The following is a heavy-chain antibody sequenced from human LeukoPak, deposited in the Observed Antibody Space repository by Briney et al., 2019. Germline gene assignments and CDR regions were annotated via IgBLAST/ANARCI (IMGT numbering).Heavy chain of an antibody. CDR2: IYPGDSDT. Sequence: GESLRIPCKGSGYTFTSYWIGWVRQMPGKGLEWMGIIYPGDSDTRYSPAFQGQVTISADKSISTAYLQWSSLKASDTAIYFCARVTNGYFDYWGQGALVTVSS. J-gene: IGHJ4*02. CDR1: GYTFTSYW. V-gene: IGHV5-51*01. D-gene: IGHD1-14*01. CDR3: ARVTNGYFDY.